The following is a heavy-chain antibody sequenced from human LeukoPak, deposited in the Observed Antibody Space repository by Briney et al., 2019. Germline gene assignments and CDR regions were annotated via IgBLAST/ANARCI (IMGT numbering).Heavy chain of an antibody. Sequence: GGSLRLSCAVSGFTVSTKYMSWVRQAPGKGLEWVSVIYSGGTTYYADSVKGRFTISRDNSKNTLYLQMNSLRAEDTAVYYCARVGDSYGYLFGYWGQGTLVTVSS. D-gene: IGHD5-18*01. CDR1: GFTVSTKY. J-gene: IGHJ4*02. V-gene: IGHV3-66*01. CDR3: ARVGDSYGYLFGY. CDR2: IYSGGTT.